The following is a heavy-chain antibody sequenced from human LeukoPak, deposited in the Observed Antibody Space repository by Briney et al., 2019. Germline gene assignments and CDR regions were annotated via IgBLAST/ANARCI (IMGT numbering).Heavy chain of an antibody. J-gene: IGHJ3*02. V-gene: IGHV4-59*12. CDR2: IYYGGST. Sequence: PSETLSLTCTVSGGSISTYYWSWIRQPPGKGLEWIGCIYYGGSTNYNPSLKSRVSMSVDKSKNQFSLKLSSVTAADTAVYYCARSGSGNAFDIWGQGTMVTVSS. CDR3: ARSGSGNAFDI. D-gene: IGHD6-25*01. CDR1: GGSISTYY.